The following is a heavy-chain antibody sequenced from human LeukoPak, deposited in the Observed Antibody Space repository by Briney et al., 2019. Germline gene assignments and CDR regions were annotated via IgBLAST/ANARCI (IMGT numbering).Heavy chain of an antibody. CDR2: IIPIFGTA. CDR3: GRKAGDCGANSCYSIDY. V-gene: IGHV1-69*05. CDR1: GGSFSSEA. D-gene: IGHD2-15*01. J-gene: IGHJ4*02. Sequence: ASVKVSCKAFGGSFSSEAISWVRRAPGQGLEWMGGIIPIFGTANYAQKFRGRVTITTDESTSTAYMEVSSLRSEDTAVYYCGRKAGDCGANSCYSIDYWGQGTLVTVSS.